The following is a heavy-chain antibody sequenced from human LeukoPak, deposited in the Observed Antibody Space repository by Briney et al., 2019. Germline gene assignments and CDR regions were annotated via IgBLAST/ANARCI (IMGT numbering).Heavy chain of an antibody. V-gene: IGHV4-61*02. CDR1: GGSFSIDDYY. D-gene: IGHD5-24*01. Sequence: PSQTLSLTCTVSGGSFSIDDYYWSWIGQPAGKGLEWIGRVYASGNTLYNPSFKSRVAISIDRSKNQFSLKLTSVTAADTALYYCASGGTIFTFFDYWGQGILVTVSS. CDR3: ASGGTIFTFFDY. CDR2: VYASGNT. J-gene: IGHJ4*02.